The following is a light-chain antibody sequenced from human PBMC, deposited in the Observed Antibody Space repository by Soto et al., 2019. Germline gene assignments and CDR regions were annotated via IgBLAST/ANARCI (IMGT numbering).Light chain of an antibody. CDR2: DAS. J-gene: IGKJ5*01. CDR3: LQHSNQPPIT. Sequence: EIVLTQSPATLSLSPGERATLSCRASQSVSSYLAWYQQKPGQAPRLLIYDASNRATGIPARFSGSGSGTDFILTISSLQSVSFAVYDCLQHSNQPPITFGQGTRLEIK. V-gene: IGKV3-11*01. CDR1: QSVSSY.